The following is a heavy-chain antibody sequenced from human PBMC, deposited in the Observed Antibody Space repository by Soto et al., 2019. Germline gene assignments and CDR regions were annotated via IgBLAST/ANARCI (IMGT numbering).Heavy chain of an antibody. D-gene: IGHD7-27*01. CDR2: ISYDGSNK. Sequence: QVQLVESGGGVVQPGRSLRLSCAASGFTFSSYGMHWVRQAPGKGLEWVAVISYDGSNKYYADSVKGRFTISRDNSKTTLYLQMNSLRAEDTAVYYCASLGYANYYYGMDVWGQGTTVTVSS. V-gene: IGHV3-30*03. CDR1: GFTFSSYG. CDR3: ASLGYANYYYGMDV. J-gene: IGHJ6*02.